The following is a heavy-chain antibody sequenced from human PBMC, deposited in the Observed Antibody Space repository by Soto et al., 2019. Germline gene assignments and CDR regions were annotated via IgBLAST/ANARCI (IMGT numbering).Heavy chain of an antibody. J-gene: IGHJ4*02. V-gene: IGHV4-4*07. CDR2: IYSTGGT. Sequence: QVQLQESGPGLVKPSETLSLTCAVSGGPISGYYWSWIRQPAGKGLEWIGRIYSTGGTSYNPSLKSRVTMSLDTSRSQLSLKLSSVTAADTAVYYCARDRSGYDDHYYFDYWGRGTLITVSS. CDR3: ARDRSGYDDHYYFDY. D-gene: IGHD5-12*01. CDR1: GGPISGYY.